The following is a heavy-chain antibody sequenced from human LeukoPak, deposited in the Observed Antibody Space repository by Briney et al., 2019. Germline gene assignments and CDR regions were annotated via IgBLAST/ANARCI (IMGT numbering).Heavy chain of an antibody. Sequence: MASETLSLTYAVSGYSISSGYYWGWIRQHPGKGLEWIGTIYRSGSTYYNNPSLKSRVTISVDTSKNQFSLKLSSVTAADTAVYYCARGATTAFHFDYWGQGTLVTVSS. J-gene: IGHJ4*02. D-gene: IGHD1-26*01. CDR1: GYSISSGYY. V-gene: IGHV4-38-2*01. CDR3: ARGATTAFHFDY. CDR2: IYRSGST.